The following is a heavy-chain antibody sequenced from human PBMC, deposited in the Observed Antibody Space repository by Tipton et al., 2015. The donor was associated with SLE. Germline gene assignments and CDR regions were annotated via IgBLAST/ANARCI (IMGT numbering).Heavy chain of an antibody. CDR3: AREGRSYGSGSYRAFDI. CDR1: GFTFSSYS. D-gene: IGHD3-10*01. CDR2: ISSSSSYI. V-gene: IGHV3-21*01. J-gene: IGHJ3*02. Sequence: SLRLSCAASGFTFSSYSMNWVRQAPGKGLEWVSSISSSSSYIYYADSVKGRFTISRDNSKNTLYLQMNSQRAEDTAVYYCAREGRSYGSGSYRAFDIWGQGTMVTVSS.